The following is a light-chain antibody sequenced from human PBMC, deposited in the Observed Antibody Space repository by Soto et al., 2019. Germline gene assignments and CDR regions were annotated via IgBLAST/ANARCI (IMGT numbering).Light chain of an antibody. Sequence: QSALTQPRSVSGSPVQSVTISCTGTSSDVGGYNYVSWYQQHPGKAPKLMIYDGSKRPSGVPDRFSGFKSGNTASLTISGLQAEDEADYSCCSHAGSYIYVFGTGTKVTVL. V-gene: IGLV2-11*01. J-gene: IGLJ1*01. CDR1: SSDVGGYNY. CDR2: DGS. CDR3: CSHAGSYIYV.